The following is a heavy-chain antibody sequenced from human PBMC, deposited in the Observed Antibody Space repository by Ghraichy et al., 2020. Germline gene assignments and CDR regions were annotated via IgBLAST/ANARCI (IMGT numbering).Heavy chain of an antibody. J-gene: IGHJ4*02. Sequence: LSLTCEASGFTFNSFWMHWVRQAPGKGLVWVSRINNDGSGTNYADSVKGRFTVSRDNAKNTLYLQMNSLRTEDTAVYYCARDRPGYCSTSSCSYYFDPWGQGTLVTVSS. D-gene: IGHD2-2*01. CDR2: INNDGSGT. V-gene: IGHV3-74*01. CDR1: GFTFNSFW. CDR3: ARDRPGYCSTSSCSYYFDP.